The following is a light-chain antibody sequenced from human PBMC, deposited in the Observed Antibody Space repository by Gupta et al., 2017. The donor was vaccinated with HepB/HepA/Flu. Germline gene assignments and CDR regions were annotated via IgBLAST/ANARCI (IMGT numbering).Light chain of an antibody. V-gene: IGKV3-15*01. J-gene: IGKJ1*01. CDR2: GAS. Sequence: EVVMPQSPATLAVSPGERVTLSCRANKNIGSTLAWYQQKPGQAPRLLIYGASTRASGIPARFSGSGSGTEFTLTINSLQSEDVAIYYCQQYDNWPPWTFGQGTKVEIK. CDR3: QQYDNWPPWT. CDR1: KNIGST.